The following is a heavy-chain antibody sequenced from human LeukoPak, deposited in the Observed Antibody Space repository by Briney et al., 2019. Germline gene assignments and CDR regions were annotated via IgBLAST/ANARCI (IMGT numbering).Heavy chain of an antibody. V-gene: IGHV4-59*01. J-gene: IGHJ3*02. Sequence: PETLSLTCSVSGGSISSYYWGWLRQPPGKGLEGCGYIYYSEGTNYNPSLKSRVTITVDTSKNQFSLKLSSVTAADTAVYYCARGIPLRDAFDIWGQGTMVTVSS. CDR1: GGSISSYY. CDR2: IYYSEGT. D-gene: IGHD3-16*01. CDR3: ARGIPLRDAFDI.